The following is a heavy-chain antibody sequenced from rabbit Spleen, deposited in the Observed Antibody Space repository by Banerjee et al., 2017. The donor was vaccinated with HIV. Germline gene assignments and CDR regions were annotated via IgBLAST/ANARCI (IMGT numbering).Heavy chain of an antibody. CDR1: GFSFNDRDV. Sequence: QSLEESGGGLVKPEGSLTLTCKASGFSFNDRDVMSWVRQAPGKGLEWIACINTATGKAVYASWAKGRFTISKTSSTTVTLQMTSLTAADTATYFCARDLVGVIGWNFNLWGPGTLVTVS. V-gene: IGHV1S40*01. CDR3: ARDLVGVIGWNFNL. CDR2: INTATGKA. D-gene: IGHD1-1*01. J-gene: IGHJ4*01.